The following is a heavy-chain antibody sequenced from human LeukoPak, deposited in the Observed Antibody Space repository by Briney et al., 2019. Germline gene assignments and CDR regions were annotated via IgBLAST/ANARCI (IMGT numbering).Heavy chain of an antibody. Sequence: GGSLRLSCAASGFTFSSYDMNWVRQAPGRGLEWVSSITSSSGYISYADSVKGRFTISRDNAKNSLYLQMSSLRHEDTAVYYCARLTRRGYGSGSPSEYWGQGTLVTVFS. D-gene: IGHD3-10*01. V-gene: IGHV3-21*01. CDR1: GFTFSSYD. CDR3: ARLTRRGYGSGSPSEY. CDR2: ITSSSGYI. J-gene: IGHJ4*02.